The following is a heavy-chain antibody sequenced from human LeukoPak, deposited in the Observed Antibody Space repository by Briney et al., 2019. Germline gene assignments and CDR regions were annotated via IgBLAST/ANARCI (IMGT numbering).Heavy chain of an antibody. D-gene: IGHD2-15*01. Sequence: GRSLRLSCAASGFTFDDYAMHWVRQAPGKGLEWVSGISWNSGSIGYADSVKGRFTISRDNAKNSLYLQMNSLRAEDAAVYYCAKEDCSGGRCYSLHYWGQGTLVTVSS. CDR3: AKEDCSGGRCYSLHY. CDR2: ISWNSGSI. V-gene: IGHV3-9*01. J-gene: IGHJ4*02. CDR1: GFTFDDYA.